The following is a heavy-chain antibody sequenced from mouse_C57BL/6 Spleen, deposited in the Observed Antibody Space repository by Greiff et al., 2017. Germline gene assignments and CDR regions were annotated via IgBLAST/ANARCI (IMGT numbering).Heavy chain of an antibody. V-gene: IGHV1-80*01. CDR1: GYAFRSYW. J-gene: IGHJ3*01. D-gene: IGHD2-4*01. CDR3: ARSIYYDYDGWFAY. CDR2: IYPGDGDP. Sequence: VQLQQSGAELVKPGASVKISCKASGYAFRSYWMNWVKQRPGKGLEWIGQIYPGDGDPNYNGKFKGKATLTADKSSSTAYMQLSSLTSEDSAVYFCARSIYYDYDGWFAYWGQGTLVTVSA.